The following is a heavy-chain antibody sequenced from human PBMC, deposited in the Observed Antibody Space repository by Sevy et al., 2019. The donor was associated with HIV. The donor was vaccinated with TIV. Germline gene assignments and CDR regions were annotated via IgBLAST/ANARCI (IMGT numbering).Heavy chain of an antibody. J-gene: IGHJ4*02. CDR1: GFTFSKYS. Sequence: GGSLRLSCEASGFTFSKYSMSWARQAPGKGLEWVSTFSFGCGRINYADSVKGRFTISRDDSKNTLYLQMNSLRAEDTAVYYCAREGCTKPHDYWGQGTLVTVSS. CDR2: FSFGCGRI. CDR3: AREGCTKPHDY. D-gene: IGHD2-8*01. V-gene: IGHV3-23*01.